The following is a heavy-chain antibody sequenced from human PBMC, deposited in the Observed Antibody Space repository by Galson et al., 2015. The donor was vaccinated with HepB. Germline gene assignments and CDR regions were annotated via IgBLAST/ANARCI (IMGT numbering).Heavy chain of an antibody. Sequence: TLSLTCTVSGGSISSYHWSWIRQPPGKGLEWIGYIYYTGTTNYNPSLKSRVTISVDTSKNQFSLKLSSVTAADTAVYYCARAIGMYYDFWRTTGNYYYYMDVWGKGTTVTVSS. CDR2: IYYTGTT. CDR3: ARAIGMYYDFWRTTGNYYYYMDV. D-gene: IGHD3-3*01. CDR1: GGSISSYH. V-gene: IGHV4-59*01. J-gene: IGHJ6*03.